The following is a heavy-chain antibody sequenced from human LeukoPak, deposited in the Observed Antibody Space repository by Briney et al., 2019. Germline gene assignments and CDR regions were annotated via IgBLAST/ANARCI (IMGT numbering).Heavy chain of an antibody. J-gene: IGHJ4*02. CDR3: AREPRRSVGPTALDY. CDR1: GASISGGSYY. D-gene: IGHD1-26*01. Sequence: SETLSLTCTVSGASISGGSYYWSWIRQPAGKGLEWIGRIYTSGSTNYNPSLKSRVTISGDTSKNQFSLRLSSVTAADTAVYYCAREPRRSVGPTALDYWGQGTLVTVSP. V-gene: IGHV4-61*02. CDR2: IYTSGST.